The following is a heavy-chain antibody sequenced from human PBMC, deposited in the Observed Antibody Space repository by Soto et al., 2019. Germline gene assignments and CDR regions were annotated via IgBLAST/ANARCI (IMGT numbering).Heavy chain of an antibody. D-gene: IGHD4-17*01. CDR3: ARALSGDYVFDC. CDR2: ISSGTSYI. V-gene: IGHV3-21*01. Sequence: GGSLRLSCAASGFTFSTYNMNWVRQAPGKGLEWVSSISSGTSYIYYADSVKGRFTISRDNAKNSLYLQMDGLRAEDTAVYYCARALSGDYVFDCWGQGTLVTVSS. J-gene: IGHJ4*02. CDR1: GFTFSTYN.